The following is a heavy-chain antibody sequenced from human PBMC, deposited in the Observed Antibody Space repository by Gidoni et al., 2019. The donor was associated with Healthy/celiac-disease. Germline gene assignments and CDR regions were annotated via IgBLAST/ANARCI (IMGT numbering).Heavy chain of an antibody. V-gene: IGHV3-33*01. CDR3: ARDQKQWLVGYYYYGMDV. CDR2: IWYDGSNK. J-gene: IGHJ6*02. CDR1: GFTFRSYG. D-gene: IGHD6-19*01. Sequence: QVQLVESGGGVVQPGRSLRLSCAASGFTFRSYGKHGVRQAPGKGLEWVAVIWYDGSNKYYADSVKGRFTISRDNSKNTLYLQMNSLRAEDTAVYYCARDQKQWLVGYYYYGMDVWGQGTTVTVSS.